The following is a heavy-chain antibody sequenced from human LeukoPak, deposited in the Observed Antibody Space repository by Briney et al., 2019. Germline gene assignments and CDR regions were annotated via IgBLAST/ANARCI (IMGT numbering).Heavy chain of an antibody. V-gene: IGHV3-23*01. CDR3: AKIPRYYDSSGYYYFDY. Sequence: GGSLRLSCAASGFTFSSYAMSWVRKAPGKGLDWVSAIRGSGGSTYYADSVKGRFTISRDNSKNTLYLQMNSLRAEDTAVYYCAKIPRYYDSSGYYYFDYWGQGTLVTVSS. CDR1: GFTFSSYA. CDR2: IRGSGGST. D-gene: IGHD3-22*01. J-gene: IGHJ4*02.